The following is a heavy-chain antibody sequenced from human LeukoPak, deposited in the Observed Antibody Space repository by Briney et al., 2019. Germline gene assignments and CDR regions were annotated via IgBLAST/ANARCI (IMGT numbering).Heavy chain of an antibody. J-gene: IGHJ4*02. Sequence: SETLSLTCTVSGGSISYYYWSWIRQPPGKGLEWIGYIYYSGSTNYNPSLKSRVTISVDTSKNQFSLKLSSVTAADTAVYYCARGLYSSGWYVSYWGQGTLVTVSS. V-gene: IGHV4-59*01. CDR1: GGSISYYY. D-gene: IGHD6-19*01. CDR3: ARGLYSSGWYVSY. CDR2: IYYSGST.